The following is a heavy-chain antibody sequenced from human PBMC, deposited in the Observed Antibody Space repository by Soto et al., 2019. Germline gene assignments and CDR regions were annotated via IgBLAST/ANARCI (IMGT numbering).Heavy chain of an antibody. Sequence: GGSLRLSCAASGFTFSNYAMSWVRQAPGKGLEWVSAISGSGGTTYYTDSVKGRFTISRDNSKNTLYLQMNSLRAEDTAVYYCAKDLSSTIFGVVIWGQGTLVTVSS. CDR1: GFTFSNYA. CDR3: AKDLSSTIFGVVI. V-gene: IGHV3-23*01. CDR2: ISGSGGTT. J-gene: IGHJ4*02. D-gene: IGHD3-3*01.